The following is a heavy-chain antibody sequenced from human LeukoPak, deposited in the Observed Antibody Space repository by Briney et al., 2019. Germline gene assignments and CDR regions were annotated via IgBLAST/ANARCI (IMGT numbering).Heavy chain of an antibody. J-gene: IGHJ4*02. CDR3: ARIPDYDILTGPDY. D-gene: IGHD3-9*01. V-gene: IGHV4-34*01. Sequence: SETLSLTCAVYGGSFSGYYWSWIRQPPGKGLEWIGEINHSGSTNYNQSLKSRVTISVDTSKNQFSLKLSSVTAADTAVYYCARIPDYDILTGPDYWGQGTLVTVSS. CDR2: INHSGST. CDR1: GGSFSGYY.